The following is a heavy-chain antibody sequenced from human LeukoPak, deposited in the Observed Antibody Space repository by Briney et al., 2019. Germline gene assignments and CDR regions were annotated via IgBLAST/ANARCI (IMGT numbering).Heavy chain of an antibody. J-gene: IGHJ4*02. D-gene: IGHD3-22*01. V-gene: IGHV4-31*03. CDR2: IYYSGST. Sequence: SQTLSLTCTVSGGSISSGGYYWSWIRQHPGKGLEWIGYIYYSGSTNYNPSLKSRVTISVDTSKNQFSLKLSSVTAADTAVYYCARGRRNYYDSSGYYRPPFDYWGQGTLVTVSS. CDR3: ARGRRNYYDSSGYYRPPFDY. CDR1: GGSISSGGYY.